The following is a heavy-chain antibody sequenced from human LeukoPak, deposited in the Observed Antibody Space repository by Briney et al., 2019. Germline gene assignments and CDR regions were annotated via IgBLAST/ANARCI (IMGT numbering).Heavy chain of an antibody. Sequence: PSETLSLTCAVSGGSISSSNWWSWVRQPPGKGLEWVSVIYSGDTTYYVDSVKGRFTISRDNSKNTLYLQMNSLRAEDTAVYYCARSPTYNWFDPWGQGTLVTVSS. CDR1: GGSISSSNW. J-gene: IGHJ5*02. CDR3: ARSPTYNWFDP. CDR2: IYSGDTT. V-gene: IGHV3-53*01.